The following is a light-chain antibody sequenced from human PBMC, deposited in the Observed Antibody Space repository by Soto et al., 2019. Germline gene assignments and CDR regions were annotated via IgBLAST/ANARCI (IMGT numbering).Light chain of an antibody. CDR2: GAS. V-gene: IGKV3-20*01. J-gene: IGKJ1*01. CDR1: QSVSSSY. Sequence: EVVLTQSPGTLSLSAGERATLSCRASQSVSSSYLAWYQQKPGQAPRLLIYGASSRATGIPDRSSGSGSGTDFTLTISRLEPEDFAVYYCQQYGSSPTTFGQGTKVDIK. CDR3: QQYGSSPTT.